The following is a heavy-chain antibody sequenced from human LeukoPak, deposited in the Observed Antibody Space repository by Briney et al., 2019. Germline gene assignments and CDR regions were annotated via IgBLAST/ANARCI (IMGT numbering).Heavy chain of an antibody. CDR2: ISGSGGST. CDR3: AKDRSSGFYYFDY. Sequence: GGSLRLSCAASGFTFSSYAMSWVRQAPGKGLKWVSAISGSGGSTYYADSVKGRFTISRDNSKNTLYLQMNSLRAEDTAVYYCAKDRSSGFYYFDYWGHGTLVTVSS. CDR1: GFTFSSYA. J-gene: IGHJ4*01. V-gene: IGHV3-23*01. D-gene: IGHD6-19*01.